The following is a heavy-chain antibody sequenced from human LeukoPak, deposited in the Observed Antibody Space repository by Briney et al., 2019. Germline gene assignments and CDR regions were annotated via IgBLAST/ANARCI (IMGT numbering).Heavy chain of an antibody. V-gene: IGHV3-7*01. Sequence: GGSLRLSCAASGFTFSSYWMSWVRQAPGKGLEWVANIKKDGSEKYYVDSVKGRFTISRDNAKTSLYLQMNSLRAEDTAVYYCARRHYDHSADAFDIWGQGTMVTVSS. CDR2: IKKDGSEK. CDR3: ARRHYDHSADAFDI. D-gene: IGHD3-3*01. J-gene: IGHJ3*02. CDR1: GFTFSSYW.